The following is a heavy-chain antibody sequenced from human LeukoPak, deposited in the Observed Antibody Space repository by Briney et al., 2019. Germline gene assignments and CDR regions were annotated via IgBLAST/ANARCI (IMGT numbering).Heavy chain of an antibody. CDR1: GFTFDDYG. J-gene: IGHJ5*02. Sequence: PGGSLRLSCAASGFTFDDYGMSWVRQGPGKGLESVSGINWNGGNTGYADSVKGRFTIFRDNAKNSLYLEMDSLRVEDTALYYCARTSDGNWFDPWGQGTLVTVSS. CDR2: INWNGGNT. CDR3: ARTSDGNWFDP. D-gene: IGHD1-26*01. V-gene: IGHV3-20*04.